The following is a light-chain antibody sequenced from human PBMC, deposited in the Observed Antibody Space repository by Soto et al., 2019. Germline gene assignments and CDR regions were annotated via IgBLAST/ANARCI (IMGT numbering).Light chain of an antibody. CDR2: MAS. V-gene: IGKV1-5*03. CDR1: QCVDNS. Sequence: GDRVTIPCPASQCVDNSLAWYQRRPGKAPKLLIYMASTLEVGEPSRFSGSASGTEFTLTISSLQPDDSATYYCQQYKTYSPTFGQGTKVEI. J-gene: IGKJ1*01. CDR3: QQYKTYSPT.